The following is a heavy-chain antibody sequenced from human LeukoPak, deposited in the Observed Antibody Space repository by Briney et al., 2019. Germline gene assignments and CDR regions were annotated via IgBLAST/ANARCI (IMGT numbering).Heavy chain of an antibody. Sequence: SQTLSLTCTVSGGSISSGGYYWSWIRQHPGKGLEWIRYIYYSGSTYYNPSLKSRVTISVDTSKNQFSLKLSSVTAADTAVYYCARIAVAGTGLVYWGQGTLVTVSS. CDR2: IYYSGST. D-gene: IGHD6-19*01. CDR1: GGSISSGGYY. J-gene: IGHJ4*02. V-gene: IGHV4-31*03. CDR3: ARIAVAGTGLVY.